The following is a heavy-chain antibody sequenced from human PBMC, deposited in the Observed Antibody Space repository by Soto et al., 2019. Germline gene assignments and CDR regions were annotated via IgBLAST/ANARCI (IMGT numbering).Heavy chain of an antibody. CDR1: GFTFSSYA. CDR3: ANPRDGSGTYYIFDY. J-gene: IGHJ4*02. V-gene: IGHV3-23*01. D-gene: IGHD3-10*01. CDR2: ISAGGSST. Sequence: EVQLLESGGGLVQPGGSLRLSCAASGFTFSSYAMSWVHQAPGKGLEWVSAISAGGSSTYYADSVKGRFTISRDNSKNTLYLQMNSLRAEDTAVYYCANPRDGSGTYYIFDYWGQGTLVTVSS.